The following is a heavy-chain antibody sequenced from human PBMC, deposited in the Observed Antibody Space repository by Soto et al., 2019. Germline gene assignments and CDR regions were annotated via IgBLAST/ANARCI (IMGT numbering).Heavy chain of an antibody. CDR2: IIPIFGTA. J-gene: IGHJ5*02. CDR3: ARKNVYYYGSGSQNWFDP. V-gene: IGHV1-69*13. CDR1: GGTFSSYA. D-gene: IGHD3-10*01. Sequence: SVKVSCKASGGTFSSYAISWVRQAPGQGLEWMGGIIPIFGTANYAQKFQGRVTITADESTSTAYMELSSLRSEDTAVYYCARKNVYYYGSGSQNWFDPWGQGTLVTVSS.